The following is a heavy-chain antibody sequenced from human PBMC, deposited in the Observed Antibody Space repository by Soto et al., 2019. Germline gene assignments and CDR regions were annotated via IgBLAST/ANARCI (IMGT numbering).Heavy chain of an antibody. CDR3: AREGSGSYSRLYYFDY. J-gene: IGHJ4*02. V-gene: IGHV1-69*13. D-gene: IGHD1-26*01. CDR1: GGTFSSYA. Sequence: SVKVSCKDSGGTFSSYAISWVRQAPGQGLEWLGGIIPIFGTANYAQKFQGRVTITADESTSTAYMELSSLRSEDTAVYYCAREGSGSYSRLYYFDYWGQGTLVTVSS. CDR2: IIPIFGTA.